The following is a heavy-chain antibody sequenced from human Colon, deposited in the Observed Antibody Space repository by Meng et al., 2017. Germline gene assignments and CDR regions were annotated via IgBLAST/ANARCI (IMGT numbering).Heavy chain of an antibody. CDR3: VRNDYYDFDY. V-gene: IGHV4-4*02. D-gene: IGHD3-10*01. Sequence: QVQLQESGPGLVKPSGTLSLTCAVSGASISSTNWWSWIRQHPGKGLEWNGEFHHSGAINYNPSLKSRVSITIDKPKNQFSLNLNSVNAADTAAYYCVRNDYYDFDYWGQGTLVTVSS. J-gene: IGHJ4*01. CDR1: GASISSTNW. CDR2: FHHSGAI.